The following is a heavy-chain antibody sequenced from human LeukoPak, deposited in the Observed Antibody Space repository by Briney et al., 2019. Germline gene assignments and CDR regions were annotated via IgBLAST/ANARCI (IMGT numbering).Heavy chain of an antibody. J-gene: IGHJ4*02. CDR2: LYSAGTT. Sequence: GGSLRLSCAASGFTVSSSYMSWVRQAPGKGLEWVSVLYSAGTTYYADSVKGRFTISRDNSKNTLYLQMDSLRAEDTAVYYCARSSGSYLYFDYWGQRTMITLSS. D-gene: IGHD1-26*01. V-gene: IGHV3-66*02. CDR1: GFTVSSSY. CDR3: ARSSGSYLYFDY.